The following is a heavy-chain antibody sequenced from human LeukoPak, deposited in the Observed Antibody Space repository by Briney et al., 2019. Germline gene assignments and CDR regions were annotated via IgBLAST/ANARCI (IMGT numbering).Heavy chain of an antibody. CDR1: GGSISSGGYY. D-gene: IGHD3-10*01. Sequence: SETLSLTCTVSGGSISSGGYYWSWIRQHPGKGLEWIGYIYYSGSTYYNPSLKSRVTISVDTSKNQFSLKLSSVTAADTAVYYCARSYRSSPEYFQHWGQGTLVTVSS. CDR3: ARSYRSSPEYFQH. J-gene: IGHJ1*01. CDR2: IYYSGST. V-gene: IGHV4-31*03.